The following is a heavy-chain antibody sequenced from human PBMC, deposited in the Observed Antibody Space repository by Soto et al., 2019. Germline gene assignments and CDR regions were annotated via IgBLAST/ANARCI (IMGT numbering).Heavy chain of an antibody. CDR1: GGIFTATA. CDR2: VIPMFGTA. CDR3: AVGFKVDYYSLDV. D-gene: IGHD5-18*01. V-gene: IGHV1-69*01. J-gene: IGHJ6*02. Sequence: QVQLVQSGAEVRKPGSSVKVSCRSSGGIFTATAISWVRQAPGQGPGWMGGVIPMFGTANYPQRFQGRVTITADESTNTAYMQLSSLRSEDTAVYFCAVGFKVDYYSLDVWGQGTTVTVSS.